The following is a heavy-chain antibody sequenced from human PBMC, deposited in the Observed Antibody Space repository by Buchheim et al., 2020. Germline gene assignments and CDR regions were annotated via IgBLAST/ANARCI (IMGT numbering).Heavy chain of an antibody. CDR3: ARGPAAIRGYYYYGMDV. D-gene: IGHD2-2*01. CDR1: GGSISSGGYS. Sequence: QVQLQESGPGLVKPSQTLSLTCTVSGGSISSGGYSWSWIRQHPGKGLEWIGYIYYSGSTYYNPSLKSRVTLLVDTCKNHFSLKLSSVTAADTAVYYCARGPAAIRGYYYYGMDVWGQGTT. CDR2: IYYSGST. V-gene: IGHV4-31*03. J-gene: IGHJ6*02.